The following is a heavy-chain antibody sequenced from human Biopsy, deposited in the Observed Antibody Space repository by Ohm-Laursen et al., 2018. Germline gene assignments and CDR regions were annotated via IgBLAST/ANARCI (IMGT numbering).Heavy chain of an antibody. CDR1: GFALNLYE. D-gene: IGHD1-26*01. J-gene: IGHJ3*01. Sequence: SLRLSCAASGFALNLYEMNWVRQAPGKGMEWVSYIYGGGSPVSYANSVKGRFTISRDNAQNSLYLHMNGLRAEDTAVYYCARLNSGTYDASDLWGQGTMVIVSS. V-gene: IGHV3-48*03. CDR3: ARLNSGTYDASDL. CDR2: IYGGGSPV.